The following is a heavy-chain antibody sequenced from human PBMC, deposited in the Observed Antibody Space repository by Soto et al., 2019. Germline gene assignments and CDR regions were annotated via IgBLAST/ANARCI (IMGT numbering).Heavy chain of an antibody. D-gene: IGHD6-19*01. J-gene: IGHJ4*02. V-gene: IGHV4-34*01. CDR1: GDSLSGSY. Sequence: TSETLSLACAVYGDSLSGSYWSWISQPPGKGLEWIGEINDSGTTKYNPSLKSRVTISLDTSKNQFSLKMSSVTAADTAVYYCARVRNFDTSGWRHFYYFDYWGQGTLVTVSS. CDR2: INDSGTT. CDR3: ARVRNFDTSGWRHFYYFDY.